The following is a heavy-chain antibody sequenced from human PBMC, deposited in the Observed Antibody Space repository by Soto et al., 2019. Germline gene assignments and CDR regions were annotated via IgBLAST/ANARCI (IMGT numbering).Heavy chain of an antibody. D-gene: IGHD3-22*01. Sequence: GGSLRLSCAASGFSFSSSAMSWVRQAPGKGLDWVSAISGSGPKTHYADSVKGRFTTSRDNSKNTLYLQMNSLRAEDTAVYYCAKDHPVIEVVKVFEYWGRGALVTVSS. V-gene: IGHV3-23*01. CDR2: ISGSGPKT. CDR1: GFSFSSSA. CDR3: AKDHPVIEVVKVFEY. J-gene: IGHJ4*02.